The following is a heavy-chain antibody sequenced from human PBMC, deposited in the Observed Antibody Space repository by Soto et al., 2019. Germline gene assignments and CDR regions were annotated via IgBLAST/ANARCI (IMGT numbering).Heavy chain of an antibody. CDR2: IVVGSGNT. CDR3: AAASYYDILSPLAFDI. D-gene: IGHD3-9*01. CDR1: GFTFTSSA. Sequence: SVKVSCKASGFTFTSSAMQWVRQARGQRLEWIGWIVVGSGNTNYAQKFQERVTITRDMSTSTAYMELSSLRSEDTAVYYCAAASYYDILSPLAFDIWGQGTMVTVSS. V-gene: IGHV1-58*02. J-gene: IGHJ3*02.